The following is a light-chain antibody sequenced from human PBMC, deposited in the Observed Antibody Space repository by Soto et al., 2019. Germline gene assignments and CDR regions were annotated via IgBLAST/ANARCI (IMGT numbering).Light chain of an antibody. CDR1: QRLASNY. CDR2: GVS. J-gene: IGKJ5*01. CDR3: QQYADSPIT. V-gene: IGKV3-20*01. Sequence: EIELTQSPGTLSLSPGERATLSCRASQRLASNYLAWYQQRPGQAPRLXLYGVSSRATGIPDRFSGSGSGTDFTLAISRVEPEDFAVYFCQQYADSPITFGQGTRLEIK.